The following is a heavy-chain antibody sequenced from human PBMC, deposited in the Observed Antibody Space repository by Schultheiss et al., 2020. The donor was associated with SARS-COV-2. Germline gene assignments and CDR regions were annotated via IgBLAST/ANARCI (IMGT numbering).Heavy chain of an antibody. Sequence: GGSLRLSCTVSGITFVDYAMGWVRQAPGKGLEWVGFIRSKAYGGTTEDAASVRGRFTISRDDSKSIAYLQMNSLKTEDTAVYYCTRDGFVLDLWGRGTLVTVSS. CDR1: GITFVDYA. CDR3: TRDGFVLDL. J-gene: IGHJ2*01. V-gene: IGHV3-49*04. CDR2: IRSKAYGGTT. D-gene: IGHD3-10*01.